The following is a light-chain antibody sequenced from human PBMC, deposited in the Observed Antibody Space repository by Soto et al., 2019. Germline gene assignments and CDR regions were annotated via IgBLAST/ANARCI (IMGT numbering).Light chain of an antibody. CDR1: SSDVGGYNY. J-gene: IGLJ2*01. Sequence: QSALTQPASVSGSPGQSITISCTGTSSDVGGYNYVSWYQQHPGKAPKLMIYDVSNRPSGVSNRFSGSKSGNTASLTISGLQAEDDADYYCSSYTSSSPPLYVVFGGGTTLTVL. CDR3: SSYTSSSPPLYVV. CDR2: DVS. V-gene: IGLV2-14*01.